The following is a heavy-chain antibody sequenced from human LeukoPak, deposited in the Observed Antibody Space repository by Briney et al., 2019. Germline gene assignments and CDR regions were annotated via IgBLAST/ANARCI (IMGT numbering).Heavy chain of an antibody. CDR1: GGTFISYA. CDR3: AKGEVVPAAIPFDY. V-gene: IGHV1-69*13. Sequence: SVTVSCQATGGTFISYAISWVRQAPGQGLDWVGGIIPIFGTANYAQKFQGRVTITADESTSTAYMELSSLRSEDTAVYYCAKGEVVPAAIPFDYWGQGTLVTVSS. J-gene: IGHJ4*02. CDR2: IIPIFGTA. D-gene: IGHD2-2*01.